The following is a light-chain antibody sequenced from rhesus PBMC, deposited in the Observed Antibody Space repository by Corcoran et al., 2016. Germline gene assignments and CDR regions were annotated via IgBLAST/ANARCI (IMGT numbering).Light chain of an antibody. CDR1: SSISTS. J-gene: IGKJ1*01. V-gene: IGKV3-17*03. CDR2: GTS. Sequence: EIVLTQSPTSMAVSQGERVTISCTASSSISTSYLHWYQQKPGFPPRFLVYGTSRLASGVPARFSGGGSGTSYTLTLSSMEAEDGAIYYCQQGNSFPRTFGQGTKVEFK. CDR3: QQGNSFPRT.